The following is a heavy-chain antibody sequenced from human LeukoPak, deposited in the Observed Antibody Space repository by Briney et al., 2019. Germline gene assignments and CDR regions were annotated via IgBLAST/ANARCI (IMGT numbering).Heavy chain of an antibody. CDR3: ATYRQVLLPFES. CDR1: GFTLSTFA. Sequence: GGSLRLSCAASGFTLSTFAMIWVRQPPGKGLEWVSSIFPSGGEIPYAGSVRGRFTISRDNSKSTLSLQMNSLRAEDTAIYYCATYRQVLLPFESWGQGTLVTVSS. J-gene: IGHJ4*02. D-gene: IGHD2-8*02. V-gene: IGHV3-23*01. CDR2: IFPSGGEI.